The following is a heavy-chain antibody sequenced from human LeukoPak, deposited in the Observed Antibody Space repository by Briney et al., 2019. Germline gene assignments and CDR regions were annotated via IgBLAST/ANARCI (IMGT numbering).Heavy chain of an antibody. D-gene: IGHD6-13*01. Sequence: GASVNVSCKASGYIFTSFGISWVRQAPGQGLEWMGWTSAYNGNTNYAQKFQGRVTMTTDTSTSTGYMELRSLRSDDTAVYYCARDSGAAPGTLDYWGQGTLVTASS. CDR1: GYIFTSFG. V-gene: IGHV1-18*01. CDR2: TSAYNGNT. CDR3: ARDSGAAPGTLDY. J-gene: IGHJ4*02.